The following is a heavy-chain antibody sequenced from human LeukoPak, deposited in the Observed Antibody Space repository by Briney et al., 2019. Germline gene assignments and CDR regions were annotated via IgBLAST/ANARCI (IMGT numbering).Heavy chain of an antibody. V-gene: IGHV1-2*02. CDR2: INPNSGGT. D-gene: IGHD3-10*01. CDR1: GYTFTGYY. CDR3: ARYGSGSHYYYYMDV. J-gene: IGHJ6*03. Sequence: ASVKVSCKASGYTFTGYYMHWARQAPGQGLEWMGWINPNSGGTNYAQKFQGRVTMTRDTSISTAYMELSRLRSDDTAVYYCARYGSGSHYYYYMDVWGKGTTVTISS.